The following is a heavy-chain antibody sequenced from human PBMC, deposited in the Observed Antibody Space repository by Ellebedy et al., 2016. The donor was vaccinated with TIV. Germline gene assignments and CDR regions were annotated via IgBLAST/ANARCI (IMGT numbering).Heavy chain of an antibody. D-gene: IGHD3-9*01. V-gene: IGHV1-18*01. CDR2: ISTYNGNT. CDR1: GYTFTTYG. J-gene: IGHJ3*01. Sequence: ASVKVSXXASGYTFTTYGISWVRQAPGQGLEWMGWISTYNGNTNYAQKLQGRVTVTTDTSTSTAYMELRSLRSDDTAVYYCARARDISTGINSFDLWGQGTMVTVSS. CDR3: ARARDISTGINSFDL.